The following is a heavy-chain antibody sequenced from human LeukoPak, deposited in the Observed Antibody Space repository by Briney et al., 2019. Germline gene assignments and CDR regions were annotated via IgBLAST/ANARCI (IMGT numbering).Heavy chain of an antibody. CDR3: AKTDGHCNGGTCRLDD. Sequence: GASVKVSCKASVYTFTGYYLHWVRQAPGQGLEWMGWINPNSADTNYAQRFQGRVTVTRDTSIRTVYMELSRLTSDDTAVYYCAKTDGHCNGGTCRLDDWGQGSLVTVSS. CDR1: VYTFTGYY. CDR2: INPNSADT. V-gene: IGHV1-2*02. J-gene: IGHJ4*02. D-gene: IGHD2-15*01.